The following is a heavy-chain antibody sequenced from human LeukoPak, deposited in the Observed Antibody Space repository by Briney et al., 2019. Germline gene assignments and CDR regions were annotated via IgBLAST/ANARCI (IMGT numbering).Heavy chain of an antibody. CDR1: GLTFSSYA. CDR2: ISGSGGST. CDR3: AKGYCSSTSCYANFDY. D-gene: IGHD2-2*01. V-gene: IGHV3-23*01. J-gene: IGHJ4*02. Sequence: QPGGSLRLTCAASGLTFSSYAMSWVRQAPGKGLEWVSAISGSGGSTYYAGSVKGRFTISRDNSKNTLYLQMNSLRAEDTAVYYCAKGYCSSTSCYANFDYWGQGTLVTVSS.